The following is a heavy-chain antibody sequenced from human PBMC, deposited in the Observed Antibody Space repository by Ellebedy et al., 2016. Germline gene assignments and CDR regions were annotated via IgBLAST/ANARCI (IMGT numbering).Heavy chain of an antibody. D-gene: IGHD6-6*01. V-gene: IGHV4-59*01. Sequence: SETLSLTXAVYGGSFSDYFWTWIRQSPGKGLEWIGYVFYGGSTKYNPSLRSRVAISLDTARNQFSLKLTSVAAADTAVYYCARDVSLYSSSPSFDFWGQGTLVTVSS. CDR1: GGSFSDYF. CDR3: ARDVSLYSSSPSFDF. J-gene: IGHJ4*02. CDR2: VFYGGST.